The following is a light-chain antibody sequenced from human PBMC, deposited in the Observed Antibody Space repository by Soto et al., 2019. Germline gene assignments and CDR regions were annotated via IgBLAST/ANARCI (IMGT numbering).Light chain of an antibody. V-gene: IGKV3-11*01. CDR3: QQRNSWPPIT. Sequence: DIVLTQSPGTLSLSPGERATLSCRASQSVRTYLAWYQVKPGQAPRLLIYDASSRASGVPARFSGSGSGTDFTLTISSLEPEDFALYYCQQRNSWPPITFGQGTRLEI. CDR1: QSVRTY. CDR2: DAS. J-gene: IGKJ5*01.